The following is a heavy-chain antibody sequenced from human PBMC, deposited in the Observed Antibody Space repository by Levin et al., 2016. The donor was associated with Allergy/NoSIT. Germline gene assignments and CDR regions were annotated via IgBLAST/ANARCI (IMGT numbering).Heavy chain of an antibody. CDR3: ARDDEWSLAVVVVPSYGMDV. Sequence: WVRQAPGQGLEWMGWISAYNGNTNYAQKLQGRVTMTTDTSTSTAYMELRSLRSDDTAVYYCARDDEWSLAVVVVPSYGMDVWGQGTTVTVSS. CDR2: ISAYNGNT. V-gene: IGHV1-18*01. J-gene: IGHJ6*02. D-gene: IGHD2-2*01.